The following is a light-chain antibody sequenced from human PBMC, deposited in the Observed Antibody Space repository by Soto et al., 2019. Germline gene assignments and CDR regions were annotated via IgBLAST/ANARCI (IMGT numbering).Light chain of an antibody. J-gene: IGLJ1*01. Sequence: SYELTQPPSVSVSPGQTARITCSGDALPKQYAYWYQQKPGQAPVLVINKDSERPSGIPERFSGSSSGTTVTLTISGVQAEDEADYYCQSADSSGTYYVFGTGTKLTVL. CDR1: ALPKQY. CDR3: QSADSSGTYYV. CDR2: KDS. V-gene: IGLV3-25*03.